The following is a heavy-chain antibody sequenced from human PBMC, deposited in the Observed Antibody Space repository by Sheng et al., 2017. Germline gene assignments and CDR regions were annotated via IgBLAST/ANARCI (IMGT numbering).Heavy chain of an antibody. Sequence: QMQLQESGPGLVKPSETLSLTCTVSGGSISSSTYYWGWIRQPPGKGLEWIGSIYYRGNTYHNPSLKSRVTISVDTSKNQFSLKLSSVTAADTAVYYCARDSSGYYTKLDYWGQGTLATVSS. CDR3: ARDSSGYYTKLDY. CDR1: GGSISSSTYY. D-gene: IGHD3-22*01. CDR2: IYYRGNT. V-gene: IGHV4-39*07. J-gene: IGHJ4*02.